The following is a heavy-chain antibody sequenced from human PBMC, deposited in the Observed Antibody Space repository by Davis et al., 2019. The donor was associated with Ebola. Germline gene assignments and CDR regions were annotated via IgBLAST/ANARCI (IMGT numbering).Heavy chain of an antibody. CDR2: ITGSATTI. CDR3: TRRLAY. J-gene: IGHJ4*02. CDR1: GFTFSAYG. Sequence: GESLKISCAASGFTFSAYGMHWFRQAPGKGLEWLSYITGSATTIYYADPVKGRFTISRDNAKNSVYLQMNSLRDDDTAIYYCTRRLAYWGQGTLVTVSS. V-gene: IGHV3-48*02.